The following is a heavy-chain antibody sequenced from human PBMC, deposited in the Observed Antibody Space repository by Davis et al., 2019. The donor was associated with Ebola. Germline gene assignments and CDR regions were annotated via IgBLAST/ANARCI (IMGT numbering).Heavy chain of an antibody. D-gene: IGHD3-10*01. CDR3: ARGVRYYYGSGRPYYYYGMDV. CDR1: GGSFSGYY. V-gene: IGHV4-34*01. Sequence: SETLSLTCAVYGGSFSGYYWSWIRQPPGKGLEWIGEINHSGSTNYNPSLKSRVTISVDTSKNQFSLKLSSVPAADTAVYYCARGVRYYYGSGRPYYYYGMDVWGQGTTVTVSS. CDR2: INHSGST. J-gene: IGHJ6*02.